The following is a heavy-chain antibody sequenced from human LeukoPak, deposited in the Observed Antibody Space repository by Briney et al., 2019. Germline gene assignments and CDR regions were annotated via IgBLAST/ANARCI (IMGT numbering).Heavy chain of an antibody. CDR2: ISSSSRTI. J-gene: IGHJ4*02. CDR1: GFTFSSYN. V-gene: IGHV3-48*01. D-gene: IGHD4-17*01. Sequence: PGGSLRLSCAASGFTFSSYNMNWVRQAPGKGLEWVSHISSSSRTIYYADPVKGRFTISRDNAKNSLNLQMNSLRAEDTAVYYCTREAPTTVTTLDYWGRGTLVTVSS. CDR3: TREAPTTVTTLDY.